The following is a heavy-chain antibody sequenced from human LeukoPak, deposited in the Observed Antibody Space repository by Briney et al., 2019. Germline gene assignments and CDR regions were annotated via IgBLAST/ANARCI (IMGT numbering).Heavy chain of an antibody. Sequence: SETLSLTCAVYGGSFSGYYWSWIRQPPGKGLEWVGEINHSGSTNYNPSLKSRVTISVDTSKNQFSLKLSSVTAADTAVYYCASQGYYDSSPFDPWGQGTLVTVSS. CDR3: ASQGYYDSSPFDP. CDR1: GGSFSGYY. D-gene: IGHD3-22*01. CDR2: INHSGST. V-gene: IGHV4-34*01. J-gene: IGHJ5*02.